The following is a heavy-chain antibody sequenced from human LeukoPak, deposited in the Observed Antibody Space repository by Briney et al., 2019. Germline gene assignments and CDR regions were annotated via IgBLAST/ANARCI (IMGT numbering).Heavy chain of an antibody. V-gene: IGHV4-59*01. CDR2: IYYSGST. D-gene: IGHD6-19*01. CDR3: ARETRGYSSGWPYYYYYYMDV. Sequence: SETLSLTCTVSGGSISSYYWSWIRQPPGKGLEWIGYIYYSGSTNYNPSLKSRVTISVDTSKNQFSLKLSSVTAADTAVYYCARETRGYSSGWPYYYYYYMDVWGKGTTVTVSS. CDR1: GGSISSYY. J-gene: IGHJ6*03.